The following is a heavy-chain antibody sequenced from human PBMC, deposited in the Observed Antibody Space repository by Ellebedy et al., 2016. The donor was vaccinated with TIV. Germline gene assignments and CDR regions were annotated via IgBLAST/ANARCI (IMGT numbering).Heavy chain of an antibody. CDR3: ARGLGIARY. CDR1: GGSISSSSYY. D-gene: IGHD6-13*01. CDR2: IYYSGST. Sequence: MPSETLSLTCTVSGGSISSSSYYWVWIRQPPGKGLEWIGSIYYSGSTYYNPSLKSRVTISVDTSKNQFSLKLSSVTAADRAVYYCARGLGIARYWGQGTLVTVSS. V-gene: IGHV4-39*07. J-gene: IGHJ4*02.